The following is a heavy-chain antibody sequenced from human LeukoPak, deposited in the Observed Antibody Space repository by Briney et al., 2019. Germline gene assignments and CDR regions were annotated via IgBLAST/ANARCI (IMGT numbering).Heavy chain of an antibody. Sequence: GGSLRLSCAASGFTFSSYAMSWVRQAPGKGLVWVSRINDDGTTTTYADSVKGRFTISRDNAKSTLYLQMNSLRAEDTAVYYCARGLGSPTDYWGQGTLVTVSS. D-gene: IGHD1-26*01. CDR1: GFTFSSYA. CDR3: ARGLGSPTDY. CDR2: INDDGTTT. J-gene: IGHJ4*02. V-gene: IGHV3-74*01.